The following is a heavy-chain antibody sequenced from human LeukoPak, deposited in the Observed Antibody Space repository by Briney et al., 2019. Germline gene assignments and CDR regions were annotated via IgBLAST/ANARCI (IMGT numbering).Heavy chain of an antibody. Sequence: SETLSLTCTVSGGSISSYYWSWIRQPPGKGLEWIGYIYYSGSTYYNPSLKSRVTISVDTSKNQFSLKVSSVTAADTAVYYCARVFDSGSQAYFYYMDVWGKGTTVTISS. CDR2: IYYSGST. V-gene: IGHV4-59*01. CDR1: GGSISSYY. CDR3: ARVFDSGSQAYFYYMDV. J-gene: IGHJ6*03. D-gene: IGHD3-10*01.